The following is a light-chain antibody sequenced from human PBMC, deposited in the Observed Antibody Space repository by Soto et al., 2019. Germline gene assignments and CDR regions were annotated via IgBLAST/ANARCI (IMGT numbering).Light chain of an antibody. CDR2: DIL. J-gene: IGKJ1*01. CDR1: QSVGSD. Sequence: EIVMTQSPATLSVSPWERATLSCRASQSVGSDLAWYQQKPGQAPRLVIYDILTRATGVPTRISGSGSGTEFTLTISSLQPDDFATCYCQHYNSYSEAFGQGTKVDIK. CDR3: QHYNSYSEA. V-gene: IGKV3D-15*01.